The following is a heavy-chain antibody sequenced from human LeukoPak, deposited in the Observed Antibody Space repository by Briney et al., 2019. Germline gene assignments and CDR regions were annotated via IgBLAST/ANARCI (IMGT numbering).Heavy chain of an antibody. V-gene: IGHV4-4*02. CDR1: GGSISSSDW. J-gene: IGHJ4*02. Sequence: PSGTLSLTCAVSGGSISSSDWWTWVRQPPGKGLEWIGEIYHSGSTNYNPSLKSRVTISVDKSKNQFSLRLSSVTAADTAVYYCASRPSRDPALSWDYWGQGTLVTVSS. CDR2: IYHSGST. CDR3: ASRPSRDPALSWDY. D-gene: IGHD2/OR15-2a*01.